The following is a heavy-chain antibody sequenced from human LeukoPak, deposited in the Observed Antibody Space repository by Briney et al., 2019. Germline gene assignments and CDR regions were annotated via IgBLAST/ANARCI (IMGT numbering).Heavy chain of an antibody. Sequence: PSETLSLTCTVSGGSISSYYWSWIRQPPGEGLEWIGYIYYSGSTTYNTSLKRRLTIRLDTSMNQFSLKLCSVTGADTAVYYCARRVVVVTANDKSDAFDMWGQGTVVTVSS. CDR2: IYYSGST. V-gene: IGHV4-59*01. J-gene: IGHJ3*02. CDR3: ARRVVVVTANDKSDAFDM. CDR1: GGSISSYY. D-gene: IGHD2-15*01.